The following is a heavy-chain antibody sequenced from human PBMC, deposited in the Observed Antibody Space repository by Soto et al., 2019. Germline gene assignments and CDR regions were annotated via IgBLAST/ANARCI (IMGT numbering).Heavy chain of an antibody. D-gene: IGHD3-22*01. V-gene: IGHV3-30*18. CDR2: ISYDGSNK. CDR1: GFTFSSYG. CDR3: AKPKYYYDSSHNYFDY. J-gene: IGHJ4*02. Sequence: QVQLVESGGGVVQPGRSLRLSCAASGFTFSSYGMHWVRQAPGKGLEWVAVISYDGSNKYYADSVKGRFTISRDNSKNTLYLQMNSLRAEDTAVYYCAKPKYYYDSSHNYFDYWGQGTLVTVSS.